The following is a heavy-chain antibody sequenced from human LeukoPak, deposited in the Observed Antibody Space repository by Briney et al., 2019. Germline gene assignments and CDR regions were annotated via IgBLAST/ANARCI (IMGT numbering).Heavy chain of an antibody. CDR2: IYYSGST. D-gene: IGHD3-10*01. V-gene: IGHV4-39*07. J-gene: IGHJ6*03. CDR3: ARGHRGYYYYMDV. CDR1: GGSISSSSYY. Sequence: SETLSLTCSVSGGSISSSSYYWGWIRQPPGKELEWIGSIYYSGSTYYKPSLKSRVTISVDTSKNQFSLKLSSVTAGHTAVYYCARGHRGYYYYMDVWGKGTTVTVSS.